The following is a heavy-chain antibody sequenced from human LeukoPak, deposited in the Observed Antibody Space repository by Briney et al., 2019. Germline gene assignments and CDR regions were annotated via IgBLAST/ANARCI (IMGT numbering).Heavy chain of an antibody. J-gene: IGHJ3*02. Sequence: GGSLRLSCAASGFTFSSYAMHWVRQAPGKGLEYVSAISSNGGSTYYANSVKGRFTISRDNSKNTLYLQMGSLRAEDMAVYYCARSYYYDSSGYYPGAVDIWGQGTMVTVSS. V-gene: IGHV3-64*01. CDR2: ISSNGGST. CDR1: GFTFSSYA. CDR3: ARSYYYDSSGYYPGAVDI. D-gene: IGHD3-22*01.